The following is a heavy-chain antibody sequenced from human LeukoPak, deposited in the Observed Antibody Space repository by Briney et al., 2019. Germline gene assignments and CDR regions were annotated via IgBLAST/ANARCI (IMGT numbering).Heavy chain of an antibody. D-gene: IGHD5-24*01. CDR2: ISYDGSNK. CDR1: GFTFSSYG. CDR3: AKDRGRWLQLYFDY. J-gene: IGHJ4*02. V-gene: IGHV3-30*18. Sequence: GRSLRLSCAASGFTFSSYGMHWVRQAPGKGLEWVAVISYDGSNKCYADSVKGRFTISRDNSKDTLYLQMNSLRAEDTAVYYCAKDRGRWLQLYFDYWGQGTLVTVSS.